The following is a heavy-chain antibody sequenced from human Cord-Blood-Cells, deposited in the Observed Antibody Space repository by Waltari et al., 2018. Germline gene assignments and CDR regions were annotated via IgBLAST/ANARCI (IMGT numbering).Heavy chain of an antibody. CDR2: IYYSRST. V-gene: IGHV4-39*01. D-gene: IGHD3-10*01. CDR3: ARFMVRGVIFDY. J-gene: IGHJ4*02. CDR1: GGSISSSSYY. Sequence: QLQLQESGPGLVKPSETLSLTCTVSGGSISSSSYYWGWIRQPPGKGLEWIGSIYYSRSTYYNPSLKSRVTISVDTSKNQFSLKLSSVTAADTAVYYCARFMVRGVIFDYWGQGTLVTVSS.